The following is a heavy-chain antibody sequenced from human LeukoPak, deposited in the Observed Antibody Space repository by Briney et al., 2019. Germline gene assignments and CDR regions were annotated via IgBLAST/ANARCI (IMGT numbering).Heavy chain of an antibody. V-gene: IGHV3-48*01. CDR3: AKVTRYSSSWNGGYFDY. J-gene: IGHJ4*02. D-gene: IGHD6-13*01. Sequence: PGGSLRLSCAASGFTFSSYSMNWVRQAPGKGLEWLSYISSSGGTIYYADSVKGRFTISRDNSKNTLYLQMNSLRAEDTAVYYCAKVTRYSSSWNGGYFDYWGQGTLVTVSS. CDR2: ISSSGGTI. CDR1: GFTFSSYS.